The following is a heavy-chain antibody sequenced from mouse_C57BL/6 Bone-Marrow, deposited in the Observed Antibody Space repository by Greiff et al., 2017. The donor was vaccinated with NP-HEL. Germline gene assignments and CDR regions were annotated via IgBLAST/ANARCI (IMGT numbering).Heavy chain of an antibody. CDR1: GFNIKNTY. Sequence: VQLKESVAELVRPGASVKLSCTASGFNIKNTYMHWVKQRPEQGLEWIGRIDPANGNTKYAPKFQGKATITADTSSNTAYLQLSSLTSEDTAIYYCARNSPYYYGSPYWYFDVWGTGTTVTVSS. D-gene: IGHD1-1*01. CDR2: IDPANGNT. CDR3: ARNSPYYYGSPYWYFDV. J-gene: IGHJ1*03. V-gene: IGHV14-3*01.